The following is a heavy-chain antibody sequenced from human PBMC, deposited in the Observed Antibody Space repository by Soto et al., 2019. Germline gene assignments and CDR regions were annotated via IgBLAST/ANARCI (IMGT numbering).Heavy chain of an antibody. D-gene: IGHD3-22*01. J-gene: IGHJ6*02. V-gene: IGHV1-69*13. Sequence: EASVKVSCKASGGTFSSYAISWVRQAPGQGLEWMGGIIPIFGTANYAQKFQGRVTITADESTSTAYMELSSLRSEDTAVYYCARGLTGGYPPYGMDVWGQGTTVTVSS. CDR1: GGTFSSYA. CDR2: IIPIFGTA. CDR3: ARGLTGGYPPYGMDV.